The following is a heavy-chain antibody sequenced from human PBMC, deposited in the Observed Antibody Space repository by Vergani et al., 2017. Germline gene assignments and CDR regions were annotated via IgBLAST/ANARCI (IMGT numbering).Heavy chain of an antibody. D-gene: IGHD5-24*01. J-gene: IGHJ4*02. CDR2: IRYDGRNK. CDR1: GFTFSSYG. Sequence: QVQLVESGGGVVQPGGSLRLSCAASGFTFSSYGMHWVRQAPGKGLEWVAFIRYDGRNKYYADSVKGRFTISRDNSKNTLYLQMNSLRAEDTAVFYCAKGRDGYSNFDCWGQGTLVTVSS. CDR3: AKGRDGYSNFDC. V-gene: IGHV3-30*02.